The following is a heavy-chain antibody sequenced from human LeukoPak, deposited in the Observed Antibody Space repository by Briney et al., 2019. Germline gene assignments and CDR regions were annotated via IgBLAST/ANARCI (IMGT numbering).Heavy chain of an antibody. CDR1: GGSISSYY. D-gene: IGHD2-15*01. CDR2: IYYSGST. J-gene: IGHJ4*02. V-gene: IGHV4-59*08. CDR3: ARHYVGGATFDY. Sequence: PSETLSLTCTVSGGSISSYYWSWIRQPPGKGLEWIGYIYYSGSTNYNPSLKSRVTISVDTSKNQFSLKLSSVTAADTAVYYCARHYVGGATFDYWGQGTLVTVSS.